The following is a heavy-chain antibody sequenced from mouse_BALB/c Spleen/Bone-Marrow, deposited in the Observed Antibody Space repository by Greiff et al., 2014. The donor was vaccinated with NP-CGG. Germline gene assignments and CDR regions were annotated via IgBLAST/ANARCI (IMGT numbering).Heavy chain of an antibody. CDR1: GYTFTDYI. CDR2: IYPGTGNT. V-gene: IGHV1-83*01. CDR3: ARRKNVWFAY. Sequence: VQLQQPGPELVKPGASVKMSCKASGYTFTDYIISWVKQRVGQGLEWIGEIYPGTGNTYYNEKFKGKATLTADKSSNIAYMQXXXXTSEDSAVYFCARRKNVWFAYWGQGTLVTVSA. J-gene: IGHJ3*01.